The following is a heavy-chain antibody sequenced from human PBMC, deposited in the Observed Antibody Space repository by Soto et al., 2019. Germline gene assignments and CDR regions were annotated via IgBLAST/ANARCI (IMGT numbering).Heavy chain of an antibody. D-gene: IGHD3-3*01. CDR3: ARAGVVYTIFGVVTPFDY. Sequence: QLQLQESGPGLVKPSETLSLTCTVSGGSISSSSYYWGWIRQPPRKGLEWIGSIYYSGSTYYNPSLKSRVTISVDTSKNQFSLKLSSVTAADTAVYYCARAGVVYTIFGVVTPFDYWGQGTLVTVSS. V-gene: IGHV4-39*01. CDR2: IYYSGST. J-gene: IGHJ4*02. CDR1: GGSISSSSYY.